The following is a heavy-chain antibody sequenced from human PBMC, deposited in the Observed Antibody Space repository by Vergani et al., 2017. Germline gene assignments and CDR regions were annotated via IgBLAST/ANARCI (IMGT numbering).Heavy chain of an antibody. CDR2: ISYDGSNK. V-gene: IGHV3-30-3*01. CDR1: GFTFDDYA. J-gene: IGHJ6*02. D-gene: IGHD3-3*01. CDR3: AREGYDFWSGYPDV. Sequence: VQLVESGGGLVQPGRSLRLSCAASGFTFDDYAMHWVRQAPGKGLEWVAVISYDGSNKYYADSVKGRFTISRDNSKNTLYLQMNSLRAEDTAVYYCAREGYDFWSGYPDVWGQGTTVTVSS.